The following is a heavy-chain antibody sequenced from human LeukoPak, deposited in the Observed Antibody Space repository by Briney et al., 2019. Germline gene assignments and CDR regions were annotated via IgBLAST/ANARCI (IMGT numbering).Heavy chain of an antibody. D-gene: IGHD5-18*01. J-gene: IGHJ5*02. CDR1: GGTFSSYA. Sequence: EASVKVSCKASGGTFSSYAISWVRQAPGQGLEWMGGIIPIFGTANYAQKFQGRVTITADESTSTAYMELSSLRSEDTAVYYCARGGGLQRGYPQPWFDPWGQGTLVTVSS. CDR2: IIPIFGTA. V-gene: IGHV1-69*13. CDR3: ARGGGLQRGYPQPWFDP.